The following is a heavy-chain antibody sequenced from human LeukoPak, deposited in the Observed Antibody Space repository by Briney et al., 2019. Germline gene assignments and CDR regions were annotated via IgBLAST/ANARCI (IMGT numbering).Heavy chain of an antibody. Sequence: SETLSFTCGVYGGSFSDYFWTWIRQPPGKGLEWIGEIERGGSTVYSPTLKSRVTMSLDTSKIQFSLRLTSVTAADTAVYFCARGGLAGSSWSWFDPWGQGTLVTVSS. J-gene: IGHJ5*02. V-gene: IGHV4-34*01. CDR3: ARGGLAGSSWSWFDP. CDR1: GGSFSDYF. D-gene: IGHD6-13*01. CDR2: IERGGST.